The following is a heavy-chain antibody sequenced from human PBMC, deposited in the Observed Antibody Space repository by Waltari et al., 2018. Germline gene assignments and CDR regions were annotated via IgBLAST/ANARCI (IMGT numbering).Heavy chain of an antibody. J-gene: IGHJ4*02. CDR3: ARLARYGLVDY. CDR2: IYYSGST. D-gene: IGHD5-18*01. CDR1: GGSISSSSYY. V-gene: IGHV4-39*07. Sequence: QLQLQESGPGLVKPSETLSLTCTVSGGSISSSSYYWGWIRQPPGTGLEWIGSIYYSGSTYYNPSLKSRVTISVDTSKNQFSLKLSSVTAADTAVYYCARLARYGLVDYWGQGTLVTVSS.